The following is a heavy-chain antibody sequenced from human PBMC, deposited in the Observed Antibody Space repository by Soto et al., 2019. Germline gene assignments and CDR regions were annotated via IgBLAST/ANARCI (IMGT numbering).Heavy chain of an antibody. D-gene: IGHD6-19*01. Sequence: QVQLVESGGGVVQPGRSLRLSCAASGFTFSSYGMHWVRQAPGKGLEWVAVIWYDGSNKYYADSVKGRFTISRDNSKNTVNLQMNSLRAEVTAVYYCASAGGQDSSSGVQIIAVADGFDYSCQGGLVTVSS. CDR1: GFTFSSYG. J-gene: IGHJ4*02. CDR3: ASAGGQDSSSGVQIIAVADGFDY. V-gene: IGHV3-33*01. CDR2: IWYDGSNK.